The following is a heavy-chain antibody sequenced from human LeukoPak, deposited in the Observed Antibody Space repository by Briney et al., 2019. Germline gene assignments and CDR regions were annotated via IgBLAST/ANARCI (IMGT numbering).Heavy chain of an antibody. CDR3: ARDLVTVTKGFDI. Sequence: SETLSLTCDVFGGSFTDYFWTWIRQSPGKGLEWIGEINDYTANTNYNPSLNSRVSISLEKSKNQFSLKLSSVTAADTAVYYCARDLVTVTKGFDIWGQGTMVSVSS. CDR2: INDYTANT. V-gene: IGHV4-34*01. J-gene: IGHJ3*02. D-gene: IGHD4-17*01. CDR1: GGSFTDYF.